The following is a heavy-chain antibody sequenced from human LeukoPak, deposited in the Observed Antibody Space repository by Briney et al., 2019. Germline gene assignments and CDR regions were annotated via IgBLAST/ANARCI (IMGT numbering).Heavy chain of an antibody. CDR3: AKGRDSSGWWPERGDAFDI. Sequence: PGGSLRLSCAASGFNFDDYAMHWVRQAPGKGLERVSGISWNSGSIGYADSVKGRFTISRDNAKNSLYLQMNSLRAEDMALYYCAKGRDSSGWWPERGDAFDIWGQGTMVTVSS. D-gene: IGHD6-19*01. V-gene: IGHV3-9*03. CDR1: GFNFDDYA. CDR2: ISWNSGSI. J-gene: IGHJ3*02.